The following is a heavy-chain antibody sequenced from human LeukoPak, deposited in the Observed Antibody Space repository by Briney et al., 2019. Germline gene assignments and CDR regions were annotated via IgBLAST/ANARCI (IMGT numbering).Heavy chain of an antibody. Sequence: GGSLRLSCAASRFTFSSYNMNWVRQAPGKGWGGISHISASSGTIYYADSVKGRFTISRDNAKDSLYLQMNSLRAEDTAVYYCSRESRPAALDYWGQGTLVTVSS. V-gene: IGHV3-48*04. J-gene: IGHJ4*02. D-gene: IGHD2-2*01. CDR3: SRESRPAALDY. CDR2: ISASSGTI. CDR1: RFTFSSYN.